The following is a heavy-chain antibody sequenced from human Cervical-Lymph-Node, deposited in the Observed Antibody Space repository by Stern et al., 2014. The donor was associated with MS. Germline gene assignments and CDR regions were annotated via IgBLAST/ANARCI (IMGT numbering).Heavy chain of an antibody. CDR2: IYYDGSNR. D-gene: IGHD4-23*01. Sequence: VQLVESRGGVVQPGRSLRLSCAASGFTFSSSGMHWVRQAPGKGLEWLAIIYYDGSNRYYADSVKGRFTISRDNSKNTLYLQMNSLRAEDTAVYYCAREGGNTAEYFQHWGQGTLVTVSS. J-gene: IGHJ1*01. V-gene: IGHV3-33*01. CDR3: AREGGNTAEYFQH. CDR1: GFTFSSSG.